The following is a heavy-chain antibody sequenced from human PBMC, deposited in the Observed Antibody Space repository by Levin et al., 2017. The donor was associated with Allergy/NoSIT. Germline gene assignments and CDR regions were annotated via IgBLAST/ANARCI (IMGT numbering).Heavy chain of an antibody. V-gene: IGHV3-30*18. D-gene: IGHD3-16*01. CDR2: ISSDGSNK. J-gene: IGHJ4*02. CDR1: GITFSSSG. Sequence: GGSLRLSCAASGITFSSSGMHWVRQAPGKGLEWVALISSDGSNKYFADSVKGRFTISRDNSKNMVYLQMNSLTAEDTAVYYCAKDKGLRYFDYWGQGTLVTVSS. CDR3: AKDKGLRYFDY.